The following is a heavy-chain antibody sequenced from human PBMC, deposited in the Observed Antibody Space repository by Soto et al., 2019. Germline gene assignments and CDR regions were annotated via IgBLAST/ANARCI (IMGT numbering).Heavy chain of an antibody. CDR1: GGPFSSYA. J-gene: IGHJ3*02. CDR3: AREWLQLNSDRAFDS. D-gene: IGHD5-12*01. Sequence: SVQPSCTASGGPFSSYAISWVRQAPGQGLEWMGGIIPIFGTANYAQKFQGRVTITADESTSTAYMELSSLRSEDTAVYYCAREWLQLNSDRAFDSWCQGIMVTV. CDR2: IIPIFGTA. V-gene: IGHV1-69*01.